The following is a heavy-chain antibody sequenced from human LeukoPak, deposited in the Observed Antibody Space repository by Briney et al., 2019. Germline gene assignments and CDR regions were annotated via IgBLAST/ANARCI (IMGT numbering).Heavy chain of an antibody. D-gene: IGHD3-22*01. Sequence: SETLSLTCTVSGDSISSGDYYWSWIRQPAGKGLEWIGRISSSGSTNYNPSLKSRVTISVDTSKNQFSLKLSSVTAADTAVYYCARVRYYDSSGYYYVGYWGQGTLVTVSS. J-gene: IGHJ4*02. V-gene: IGHV4-61*02. CDR3: ARVRYYDSSGYYYVGY. CDR1: GDSISSGDYY. CDR2: ISSSGST.